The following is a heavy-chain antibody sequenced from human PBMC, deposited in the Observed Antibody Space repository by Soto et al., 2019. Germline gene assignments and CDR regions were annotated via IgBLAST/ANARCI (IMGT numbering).Heavy chain of an antibody. D-gene: IGHD3-3*01. CDR2: IIPIFGTA. CDR1: GGTFSSYA. CDR3: ASGVEWLLDAPIYFDY. Sequence: GASVKVSCKASGGTFSSYAISWVRQAPGQGLEWMGGIIPIFGTANYAQKFQGRVTITADESTSTAYMELSSLRSEDTAVYYCASGVEWLLDAPIYFDYWGQGTLVTLSS. J-gene: IGHJ4*02. V-gene: IGHV1-69*13.